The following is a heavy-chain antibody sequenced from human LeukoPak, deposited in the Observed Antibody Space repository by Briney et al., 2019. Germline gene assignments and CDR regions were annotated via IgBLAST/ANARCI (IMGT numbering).Heavy chain of an antibody. Sequence: PGGSLRLSCAASGFTFSDYYMSWIRQAPGKGLEWVSYISSSSSSTNYADSVKGRFTISRDNAKNSLYLQMNSLRAEDTAVYYCARPDRGYGDYWYFDLWGRGTLVTVSS. V-gene: IGHV3-11*03. CDR1: GFTFSDYY. D-gene: IGHD4-17*01. J-gene: IGHJ2*01. CDR3: ARPDRGYGDYWYFDL. CDR2: ISSSSSST.